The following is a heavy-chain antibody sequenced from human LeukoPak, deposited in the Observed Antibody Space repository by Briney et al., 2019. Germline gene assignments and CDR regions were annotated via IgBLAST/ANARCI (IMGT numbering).Heavy chain of an antibody. J-gene: IGHJ4*02. CDR2: IFYSGTT. V-gene: IGHV4-61*01. Sequence: SETLSLTCTVSGGSVSSGIYYWSWIRQPPGKGLEWIGYIFYSGTTNYNPSLKSRVTISVDTSNNQFSLKLSSLTAADTAVYYCARTTSGWYYFDYWGQGTLVTVSS. CDR1: GGSVSSGIYY. CDR3: ARTTSGWYYFDY. D-gene: IGHD6-19*01.